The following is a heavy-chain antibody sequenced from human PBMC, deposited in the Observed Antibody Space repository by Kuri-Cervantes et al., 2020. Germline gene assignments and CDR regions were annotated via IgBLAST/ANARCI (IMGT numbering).Heavy chain of an antibody. CDR2: VNPNSGKT. CDR3: ARVARYSSSWPEYFQH. V-gene: IGHV1-8*02. CDR1: GYTFTSYG. Sequence: ASVKVSCKTSGYTFTSYGINWVRQATGQGLEWVGWVNPNSGKTNYAQKFQGRVTMTRKTSISTAYMELSRLRSDDTAVYYCARVARYSSSWPEYFQHWGQGTLVTVSS. J-gene: IGHJ1*01. D-gene: IGHD6-13*01.